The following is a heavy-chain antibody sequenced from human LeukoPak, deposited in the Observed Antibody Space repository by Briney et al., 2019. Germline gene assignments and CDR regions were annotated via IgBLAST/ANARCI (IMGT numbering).Heavy chain of an antibody. V-gene: IGHV3-33*01. J-gene: IGHJ4*02. CDR1: GFTFSSYG. D-gene: IGHD5-18*01. CDR3: ARYSRGYSYGPGDY. CDR2: IWYDGSNK. Sequence: PGGSLRLSCAASGFTFSSYGMHWVRQAPGKGLEWEAVIWYDGSNKYYADSVKGRFTISRDNTKNALYLQMNSLRAEDTAVYYCARYSRGYSYGPGDYWGQGTLVTVSS.